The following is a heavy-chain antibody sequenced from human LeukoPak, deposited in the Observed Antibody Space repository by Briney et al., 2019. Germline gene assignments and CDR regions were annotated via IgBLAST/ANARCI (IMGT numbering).Heavy chain of an antibody. CDR2: ISSSSSTI. Sequence: GGSLRLSCAASGFTFSSYSMNWVRQAPGKGLEWVSHISSSSSTIYYADSLKGRFTISRDDAENSLYLQMNSLRAEDTAVYYCARDSSVTAAPIDYWGQGTLVTVSS. CDR1: GFTFSSYS. V-gene: IGHV3-48*01. CDR3: ARDSSVTAAPIDY. J-gene: IGHJ4*02. D-gene: IGHD2-2*01.